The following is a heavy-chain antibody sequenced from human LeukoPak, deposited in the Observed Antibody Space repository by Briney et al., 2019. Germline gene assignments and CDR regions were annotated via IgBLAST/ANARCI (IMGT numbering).Heavy chain of an antibody. J-gene: IGHJ6*03. Sequence: SQTLSLTCAISGDSVSSNSAAWNWIRQSPSRGLEWLGRTYYRSKWYNDYAVSVKSRITINPDTSKNQFSLQLNSVTPEDTAVYYCARGHGSVLNSYYYMDVWGKGTTVTVSS. CDR1: GDSVSSNSAA. V-gene: IGHV6-1*01. CDR2: TYYRSKWYN. D-gene: IGHD3-10*01. CDR3: ARGHGSVLNSYYYMDV.